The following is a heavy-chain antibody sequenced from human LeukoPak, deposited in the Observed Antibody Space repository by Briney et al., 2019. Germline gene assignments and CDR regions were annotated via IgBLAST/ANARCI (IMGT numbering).Heavy chain of an antibody. CDR3: ARRYCSGGSCYSNDY. CDR1: GYTFTAYD. D-gene: IGHD2-15*01. Sequence: ASVKVSCKASGYTFTAYDMHWVRQAPGQGLEWMGRINPNSGGTSSAQKLQGRVTMTTDTSTSTAYMELRSLRSDDTAVYYCARRYCSGGSCYSNDYWGQGTLVTVSS. J-gene: IGHJ4*02. V-gene: IGHV1-2*06. CDR2: INPNSGGT.